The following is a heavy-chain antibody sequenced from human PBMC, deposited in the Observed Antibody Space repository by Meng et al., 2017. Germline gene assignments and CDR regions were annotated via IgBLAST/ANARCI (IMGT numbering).Heavy chain of an antibody. CDR2: INPNGGGT. V-gene: IGHV1-2*06. D-gene: IGHD3-10*01. J-gene: IGHJ5*02. CDR1: GYTFAGYY. CDR3: ARDSYYGSGSFHGWFDP. Sequence: GELGRSGGEVKMPGASVKVSCKASGYTFAGYYMHWVRQAPGQGLEWMGRINPNGGGTNYAQKCQGRVTMTRDTSISTAYMELSRLISDDTAVYYCARDSYYGSGSFHGWFDPWGQGTLVTVSS.